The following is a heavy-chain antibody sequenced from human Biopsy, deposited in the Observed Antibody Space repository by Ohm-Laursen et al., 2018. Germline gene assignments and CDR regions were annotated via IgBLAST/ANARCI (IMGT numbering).Heavy chain of an antibody. CDR3: ARDRGYYSDRTVPGYFDL. CDR2: VYYTGST. V-gene: IGHV4-59*01. J-gene: IGHJ2*01. Sequence: GTLSLTCTVSGDSISSYYWSWIRQPPGKGLQWIGYVYYTGSTNYNPSLQSRVTISVDTSKNHFSLRLRSVTPADTAIYYCARDRGYYSDRTVPGYFDLWGRGTLVTVSS. D-gene: IGHD3-22*01. CDR1: GDSISSYY.